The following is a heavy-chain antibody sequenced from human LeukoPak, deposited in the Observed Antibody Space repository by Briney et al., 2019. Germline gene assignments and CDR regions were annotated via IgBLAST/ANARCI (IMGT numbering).Heavy chain of an antibody. J-gene: IGHJ4*02. CDR1: GGSLSDYY. Sequence: SETLSLTCAVYGGSLSDYYWSWIRQPPGKGLEWIGEINQGRSTTYNPSLKSRVTISVDTSKSQFFLKLNSVTAADTAVYYCARGPRFTYYYGSGSYQYWGQGALVTVPS. V-gene: IGHV4-34*01. CDR3: ARGPRFTYYYGSGSYQY. CDR2: INQGRST. D-gene: IGHD3-10*01.